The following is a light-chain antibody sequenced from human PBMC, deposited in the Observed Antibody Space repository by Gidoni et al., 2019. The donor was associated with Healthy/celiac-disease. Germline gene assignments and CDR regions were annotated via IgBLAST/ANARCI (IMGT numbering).Light chain of an antibody. Sequence: ELVLTQSPATLSLSPGERATLSCRASQSVSSYLAWYQQTPGQAPRLLIYDASNRATGIPARFSGSGSGTDFTLTISSLEPEDFAVYYCQQRSNWYTFGQGTKLEIK. CDR1: QSVSSY. CDR2: DAS. V-gene: IGKV3-11*01. J-gene: IGKJ2*01. CDR3: QQRSNWYT.